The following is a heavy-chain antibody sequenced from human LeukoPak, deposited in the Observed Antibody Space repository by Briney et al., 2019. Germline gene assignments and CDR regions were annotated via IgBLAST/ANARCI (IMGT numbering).Heavy chain of an antibody. Sequence: PGGSLRLSCAASGFTVSSDYMSWVRQAPGKGPEWVSVIYSGGSTYYADFVKGRFTISRDKSKNTVYLQMNSLRFEDTAMYYCARNWFDPWGQGTLVTVSS. V-gene: IGHV3-53*05. CDR3: ARNWFDP. CDR2: IYSGGST. CDR1: GFTVSSDY. J-gene: IGHJ5*02.